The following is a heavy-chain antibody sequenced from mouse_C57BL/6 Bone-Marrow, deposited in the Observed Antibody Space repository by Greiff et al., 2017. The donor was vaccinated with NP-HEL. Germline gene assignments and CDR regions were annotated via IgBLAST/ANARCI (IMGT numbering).Heavy chain of an antibody. Sequence: EVQLQQSGTVLARPGASVKMSCKTSGYTFTSYWMHWVKQRPGQGLEWIGAIYPGNSDTSYNQKFKGKAKLTAVTSASTAYMELSSLTNEDSAVYYCTRRMVTTGYAMDYWGQGTSVTVSS. J-gene: IGHJ4*01. CDR3: TRRMVTTGYAMDY. D-gene: IGHD2-2*01. CDR2: IYPGNSDT. CDR1: GYTFTSYW. V-gene: IGHV1-5*01.